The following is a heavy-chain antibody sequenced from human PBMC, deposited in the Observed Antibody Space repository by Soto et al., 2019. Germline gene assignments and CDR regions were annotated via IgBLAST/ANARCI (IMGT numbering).Heavy chain of an antibody. Sequence: QVQLVQSGAAVKKPGSSVKVSCKASGGTFSSYAISWVRQAPGQGLDWMGGIIHIFGTANYAQKFQGSVTINADESTSTAYMELSSLRSEDTAVYYCARGRTLMAAAGTGLYGMDVWGQGTPVTVS. D-gene: IGHD6-13*01. CDR2: IIHIFGTA. J-gene: IGHJ6*02. CDR3: ARGRTLMAAAGTGLYGMDV. V-gene: IGHV1-69*01. CDR1: GGTFSSYA.